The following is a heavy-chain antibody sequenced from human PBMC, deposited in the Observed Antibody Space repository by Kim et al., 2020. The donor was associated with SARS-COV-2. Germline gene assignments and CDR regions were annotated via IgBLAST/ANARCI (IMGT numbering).Heavy chain of an antibody. D-gene: IGHD6-6*01. CDR1: GGSISSYY. V-gene: IGHV4-4*07. Sequence: SETLSLTCTVSGGSISSYYWSWIRQPAGKGLEWIGRIYTSGSTNYNPSLKSRVTMSVDTSKNQFSLKLSSVTAADTAVYYCASSIAAHPFFDYWGQGTLVTVSS. CDR2: IYTSGST. J-gene: IGHJ4*02. CDR3: ASSIAAHPFFDY.